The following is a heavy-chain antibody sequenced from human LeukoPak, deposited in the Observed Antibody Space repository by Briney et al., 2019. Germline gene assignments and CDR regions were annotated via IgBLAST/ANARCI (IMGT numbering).Heavy chain of an antibody. Sequence: PSETLSLTCTVSGGSISSSSYYWVWIRQPPGKGLEWIGSIYYSGSTFYNPSLKSRLTISIDTSKNQFSLKLRSVTAADTAVYYCARGLAVAGRYDYWGQGTLVTVS. CDR1: GGSISSSSYY. CDR3: ARGLAVAGRYDY. D-gene: IGHD6-19*01. CDR2: IYYSGST. V-gene: IGHV4-39*01. J-gene: IGHJ4*02.